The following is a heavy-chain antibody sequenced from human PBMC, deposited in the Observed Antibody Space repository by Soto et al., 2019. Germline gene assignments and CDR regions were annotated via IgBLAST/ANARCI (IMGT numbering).Heavy chain of an antibody. CDR1: GFTFSSYS. CDR3: ARDLYDSRVETRFDY. CDR2: ISSSSSYI. D-gene: IGHD3-22*01. V-gene: IGHV3-21*01. J-gene: IGHJ4*02. Sequence: GGSLRLSCAASGFTFSSYSMNWVRQAPGKGLEWVSSISSSSSYIYYADSVKGRFTISRDNAKNSLYLQMNSLRAEDTAVYYCARDLYDSRVETRFDYWGQGTLVTVSS.